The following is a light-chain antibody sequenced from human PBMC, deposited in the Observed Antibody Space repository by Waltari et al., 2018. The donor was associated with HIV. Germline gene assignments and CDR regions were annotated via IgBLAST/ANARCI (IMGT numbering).Light chain of an antibody. CDR3: SSYTRNHSLV. V-gene: IGLV2-14*01. J-gene: IGLJ3*02. CDR1: VTDIDVYNF. Sequence: HSALTQPASVSGSPGQSITISCSGTVTDIDVYNFVSWYRQYPGLAPQLVLYGVSSRPSGVSLLFSGSKSGDTASLTISGLEAEDEAHYYCSSYTRNHSLVFGGGTKLTVL. CDR2: GVS.